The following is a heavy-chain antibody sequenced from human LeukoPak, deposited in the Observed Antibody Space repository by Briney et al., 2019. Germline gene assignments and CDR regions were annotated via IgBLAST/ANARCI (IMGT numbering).Heavy chain of an antibody. Sequence: AGETLKITCKGSGYSFTSYWIGWVRQIPGKGLEWMGIIYPGDSDTKYSPSFQAQFTISPAKSISTAYLQWSSLKASDTAMYYCVHCSSTSCCRGYWGQGTLVTVSS. CDR1: GYSFTSYW. D-gene: IGHD2-2*01. CDR3: VHCSSTSCCRGY. J-gene: IGHJ4*02. V-gene: IGHV5-51*01. CDR2: IYPGDSDT.